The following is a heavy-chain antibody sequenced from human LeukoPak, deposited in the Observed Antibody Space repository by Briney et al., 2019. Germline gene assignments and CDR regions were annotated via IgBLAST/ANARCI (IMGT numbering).Heavy chain of an antibody. J-gene: IGHJ3*01. CDR3: AKDQGSSSGWYSRDGFAL. V-gene: IGHV3-23*01. D-gene: IGHD6-19*01. CDR2: MSGSRGTT. Sequence: GGSLRLSCTASGFTFSRYAMGWVRQAPGKGLEWVSGMSGSRGTTYYTDSVKGRFTISRDNSKNTLYLQMNSLRAEDTALYYCAKDQGSSSGWYSRDGFALWGRGTMVTVSS. CDR1: GFTFSRYA.